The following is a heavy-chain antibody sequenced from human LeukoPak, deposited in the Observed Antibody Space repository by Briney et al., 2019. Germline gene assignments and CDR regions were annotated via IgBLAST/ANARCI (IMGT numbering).Heavy chain of an antibody. V-gene: IGHV1-46*01. J-gene: IGHJ1*01. CDR2: INPSGGST. Sequence: ASVKVSCKASGYTFTSYYMHWVRQAPGQGLEWMGIINPSGGSTSYAQKFQGRVTMTRDTSTSTVYMELSSLRAEDTAVYYCARAGYDFWSGSIEYFQHWGQGTLVTVSS. D-gene: IGHD3-3*01. CDR1: GYTFTSYY. CDR3: ARAGYDFWSGSIEYFQH.